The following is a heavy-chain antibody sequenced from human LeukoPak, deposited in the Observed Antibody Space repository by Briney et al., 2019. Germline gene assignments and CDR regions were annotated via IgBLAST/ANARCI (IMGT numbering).Heavy chain of an antibody. CDR1: GFTVSSNY. J-gene: IGHJ4*02. D-gene: IGHD1-20*01. CDR2: ISGSGGST. Sequence: GGSLRLSCAASGFTVSSNYMNWVRQAPGKGLEWVSAISGSGGSTYYADSVKGRFTISRDNSKNTLYLQMNSLRAEDTAVYYCAKDPLYNWNDCPYFDYWGQGTLVTVSS. CDR3: AKDPLYNWNDCPYFDY. V-gene: IGHV3-23*01.